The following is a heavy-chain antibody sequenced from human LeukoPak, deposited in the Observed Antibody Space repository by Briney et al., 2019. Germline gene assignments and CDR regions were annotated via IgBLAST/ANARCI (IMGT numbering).Heavy chain of an antibody. Sequence: GASVKVSCKVSGYTLTELSMHWVRQAPGEGLEWMGGFDPEDGETIYAQKFQGRVTMTEDTSTDTAYMELSSLRSEDTAVYYCATSPEPRISSGWYSPLRLWYFDLWGRGTLVTVSS. CDR2: FDPEDGET. V-gene: IGHV1-24*01. CDR3: ATSPEPRISSGWYSPLRLWYFDL. CDR1: GYTLTELS. D-gene: IGHD6-19*01. J-gene: IGHJ2*01.